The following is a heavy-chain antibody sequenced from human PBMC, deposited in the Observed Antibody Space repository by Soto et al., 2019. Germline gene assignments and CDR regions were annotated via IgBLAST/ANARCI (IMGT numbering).Heavy chain of an antibody. V-gene: IGHV4-4*07. CDR1: GGSISSYY. J-gene: IGHJ4*02. CDR2: IYTSGST. D-gene: IGHD2-8*01. Sequence: QVQLQESGPGLVKPSETLSLTCTVSGGSISSYYWSWIRQPAGKGLEWIGRIYTSGSTNYNPSLKSGVTMSVDTSKNQFSLKLSSVTAADTAVYYCAREDCTNGVCYRGDFDYWGQGTLVTVSS. CDR3: AREDCTNGVCYRGDFDY.